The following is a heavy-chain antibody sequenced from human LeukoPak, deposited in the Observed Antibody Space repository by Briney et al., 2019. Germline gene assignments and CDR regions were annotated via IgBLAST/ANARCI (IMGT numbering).Heavy chain of an antibody. CDR1: GGSISSSSYY. D-gene: IGHD3-22*01. CDR3: ARDRGYYYDSSGSFDY. Sequence: SETLSLTCSVSGGSISSSSYYWSWIRPPAGKGLEWIGRIYTSGSTNYNPSLKSRVTISVDKSKNQFSLKLSSVTAADTAVYYCARDRGYYYDSSGSFDYWGQGTLVTVSS. J-gene: IGHJ4*02. V-gene: IGHV4-61*02. CDR2: IYTSGST.